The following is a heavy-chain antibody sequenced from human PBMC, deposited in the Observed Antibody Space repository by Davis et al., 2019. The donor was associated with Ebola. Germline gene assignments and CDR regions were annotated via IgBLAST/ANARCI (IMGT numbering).Heavy chain of an antibody. CDR1: GFTFSSYW. CDR3: ARGFSKWFRELSDY. V-gene: IGHV3-74*01. Sequence: HTGGSLRLSCAASGFTFSSYWMHWVRQAPGKGLVWVSRINSDGSSTSYADSVKGRFTISRDNAKNTLYLQMNSLRAEDTAVYYCARGFSKWFRELSDYWGQGTLVTVSS. D-gene: IGHD3-10*01. J-gene: IGHJ4*02. CDR2: INSDGSST.